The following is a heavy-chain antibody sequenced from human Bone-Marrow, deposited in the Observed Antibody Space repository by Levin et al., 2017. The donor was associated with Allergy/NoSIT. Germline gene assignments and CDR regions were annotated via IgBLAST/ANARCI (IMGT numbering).Heavy chain of an antibody. J-gene: IGHJ4*02. CDR1: GFNFSNYD. CDR3: VRRIDS. Sequence: LSLTCAASGFNFSNYDMNWVRQAPGKGLEWISYISSSSSSIYYADSVKGRFTISRDNAKKSLYLQMNSLRVEDTAVYYCVRRIDSWGQGTLVTVSS. V-gene: IGHV3-48*01. CDR2: ISSSSSSI.